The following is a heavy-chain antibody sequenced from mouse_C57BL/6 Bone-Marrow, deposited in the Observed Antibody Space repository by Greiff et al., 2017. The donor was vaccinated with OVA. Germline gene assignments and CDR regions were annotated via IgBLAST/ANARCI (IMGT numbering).Heavy chain of an antibody. V-gene: IGHV5-4*01. CDR3: ARDGIYYYGSSPSFDY. CDR1: GFTFSSYA. Sequence: EVQGVESGGGLVKPGGSLKLSCAASGFTFSSYAMSWVRQTPEKRLEWVATISDGGSYTYYPDNVKGRFTISRDNAKNNLYLQMSHLKSEDTAMYYCARDGIYYYGSSPSFDYWGQGTTLTVSS. J-gene: IGHJ2*01. D-gene: IGHD1-1*01. CDR2: ISDGGSYT.